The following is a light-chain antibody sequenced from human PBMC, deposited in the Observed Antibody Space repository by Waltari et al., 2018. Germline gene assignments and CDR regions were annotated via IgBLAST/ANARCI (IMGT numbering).Light chain of an antibody. CDR2: DNN. CDR1: SPPFGNNA. J-gene: IGLJ2*01. V-gene: IGLV1-51*01. CDR3: ATWDERLTAVV. Sequence: QSILTQPPSLSAAPAQKVTIHCSGSSPPFGNNALAWYQQLPETSPRLLIYDNNKRPSGIPGRFSGSKSGTSATLDITGLQTGDEGHYYCATWDERLTAVVFGGGTRLTVL.